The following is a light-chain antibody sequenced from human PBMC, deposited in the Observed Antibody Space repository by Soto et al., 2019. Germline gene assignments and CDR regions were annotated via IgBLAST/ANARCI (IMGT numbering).Light chain of an antibody. CDR2: LNSDGRH. V-gene: IGLV4-69*01. CDR3: QTWGTGLLV. J-gene: IGLJ7*01. CDR1: SGHRTYA. Sequence: QSVLTQSSSASASLGASVKLTCTLSSGHRTYAIAWHQQQPEKGPRYLMNLNSDGRHTKGDGIPDRFSGSSSGTERYLTISSLQSEDEADYYCQTWGTGLLVFGGGTQLTVL.